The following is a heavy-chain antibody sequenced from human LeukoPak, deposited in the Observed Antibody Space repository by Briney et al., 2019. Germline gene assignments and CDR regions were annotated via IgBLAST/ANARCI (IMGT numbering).Heavy chain of an antibody. CDR1: GFSFSDYY. J-gene: IGHJ4*02. D-gene: IGHD3-10*01. CDR2: ISNSGAII. CDR3: ARVAKFEFYFDY. V-gene: IGHV3-11*04. Sequence: NPGGSLRLSCAASGFSFSDYYISWIRQAPGKGLEWVSYISNSGAIIYYADSVKGRFTISRDNAKNSLYLQMNSLRAEDTAVYYCARVAKFEFYFDYWGQGTLVTVSS.